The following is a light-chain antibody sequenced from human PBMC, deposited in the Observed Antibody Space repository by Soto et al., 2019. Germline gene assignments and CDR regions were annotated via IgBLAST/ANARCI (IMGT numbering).Light chain of an antibody. CDR1: QSVSSSY. Sequence: EIVLTQSPGTLSLSPGERATLSCRASQSVSSSYLAWYQQKPGQAPRLLIYGASSRATGIPDRFNGSGSGTDFTLTISRLESEDTAVYYCQLYGSSPIFTFGPGTKGDIK. V-gene: IGKV3-20*01. J-gene: IGKJ3*01. CDR2: GAS. CDR3: QLYGSSPIFT.